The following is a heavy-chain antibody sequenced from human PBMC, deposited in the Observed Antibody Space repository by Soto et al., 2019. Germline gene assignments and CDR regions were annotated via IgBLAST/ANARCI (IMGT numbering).Heavy chain of an antibody. CDR2: ISAKNGKI. J-gene: IGHJ5*02. Sequence: QVQLVQSGTEVKEPGASVKVSCKTSGYTFTNYGITWVRQAPGQGLEWMGCISAKNGKIKYIQRLQGRVTMTTDTSTSTAYMELRSLRSDDTAVYYCARGGRVDYDDAYNWFDPWGQGTLVIVSS. V-gene: IGHV1-18*01. CDR3: ARGGRVDYDDAYNWFDP. CDR1: GYTFTNYG. D-gene: IGHD4-17*01.